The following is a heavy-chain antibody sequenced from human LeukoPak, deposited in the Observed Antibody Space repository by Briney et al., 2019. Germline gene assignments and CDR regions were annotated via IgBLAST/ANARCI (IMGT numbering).Heavy chain of an antibody. CDR3: AIVAGYIHGLYYFDY. CDR2: MNPNSGNT. D-gene: IGHD5-24*01. J-gene: IGHJ4*02. CDR1: GYTFTGYY. Sequence: GASVKVSCKASGYTFTGYYMHWVRQAPGQGLEWMGWMNPNSGNTGYAQKFQGRVTITRNTSISTAYMELSSLRSEDTAVYYCAIVAGYIHGLYYFDYWGQGTLVTVSS. V-gene: IGHV1-8*03.